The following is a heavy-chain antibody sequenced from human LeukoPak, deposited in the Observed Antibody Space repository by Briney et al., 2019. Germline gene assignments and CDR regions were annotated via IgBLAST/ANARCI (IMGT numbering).Heavy chain of an antibody. CDR2: ISPYNGDT. V-gene: IGHV1-18*04. Sequence: ASVTVSFKTSGYIFTNYDINWVRQAPGQGLEWMGWISPYNGDTKYAQKFQERVTMSTDTSTSTTYMELRSLRSDDTAVYYCTRATGGWSDYWGQGTLVTVSS. CDR1: GYIFTNYD. CDR3: TRATGGWSDY. J-gene: IGHJ4*02. D-gene: IGHD2-15*01.